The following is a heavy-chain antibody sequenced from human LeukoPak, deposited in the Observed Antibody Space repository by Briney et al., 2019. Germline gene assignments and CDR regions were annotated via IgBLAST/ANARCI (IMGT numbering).Heavy chain of an antibody. J-gene: IGHJ3*02. Sequence: SETLSLTCTVSGGSISSGDHYWSWIRQPPEKGLEWIGYIYYSRRTFYNPSLKSRVTILVDTSKNQFSLKLSSVTAADTAVYYCARAWDSSGSSRDAFDIWGQGTMVTVSS. D-gene: IGHD3-22*01. CDR2: IYYSRRT. CDR3: ARAWDSSGSSRDAFDI. V-gene: IGHV4-30-4*01. CDR1: GGSISSGDHY.